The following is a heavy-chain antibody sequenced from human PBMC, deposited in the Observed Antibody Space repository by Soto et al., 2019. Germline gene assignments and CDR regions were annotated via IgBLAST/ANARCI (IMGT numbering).Heavy chain of an antibody. CDR1: GYTFTSYY. Sequence: ASVKVSCKASGYTFTSYYMHWVRQAPGQGLEWMGIINPSGGSTSYAQKFQGRVTMTRDASTSTVYMELSSLRSEDTAVYYCARLKIGSWYSGAFDIWGQGTMVTVSS. J-gene: IGHJ3*02. CDR2: INPSGGST. D-gene: IGHD6-13*01. V-gene: IGHV1-46*01. CDR3: ARLKIGSWYSGAFDI.